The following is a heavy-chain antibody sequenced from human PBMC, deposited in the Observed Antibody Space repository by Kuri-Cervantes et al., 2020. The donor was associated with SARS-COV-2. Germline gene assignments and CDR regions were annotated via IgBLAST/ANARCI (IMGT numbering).Heavy chain of an antibody. D-gene: IGHD4-11*01. J-gene: IGHJ6*03. CDR2: INHSGST. CDR1: GGSFSGYY. V-gene: IGHV4-34*01. Sequence: GSLRLSCAVYGGSFSGYYWSWIRQPPGKGLEWIGEINHSGSTNYNPSLKSRVTISVDTSKNQFSLKLSSVTAADTAVYYCARDVYRDYYYYMDVWGKGTTVTVSS. CDR3: ARDVYRDYYYYMDV.